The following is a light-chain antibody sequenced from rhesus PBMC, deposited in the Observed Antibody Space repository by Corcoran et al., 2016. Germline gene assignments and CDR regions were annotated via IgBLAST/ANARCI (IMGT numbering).Light chain of an antibody. CDR3: LQYSSSTWT. CDR2: KAS. CDR1: QSISSW. J-gene: IGKJ1*01. Sequence: DIQMTQSPSSLSASVGDTVTITCRASQSISSWLDWYQQKPGKAPKLLIYKASSLQSGVPSRFSCSGSGTDFTLTISSLQPEDFATYYCLQYSSSTWTFGQGTKVEIK. V-gene: IGKV1-22*01.